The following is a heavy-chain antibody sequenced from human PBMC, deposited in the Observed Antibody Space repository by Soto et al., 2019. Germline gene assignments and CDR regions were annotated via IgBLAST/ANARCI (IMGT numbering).Heavy chain of an antibody. CDR1: GFTFSSYA. CDR2: ISYDVSNK. J-gene: IGHJ3*02. V-gene: IGHV3-30-3*01. CDR3: ARDRRLPDYYDSSGSESFDI. Sequence: PGGSLRLSCAASGFTFSSYAMHWVRQAPGKGLEWVAVISYDVSNKYYADSVKGRFTISRDNSKNTLYLQMNSLRAEDTAVYYCARDRRLPDYYDSSGSESFDIWGQGTTVTVSS. D-gene: IGHD3-22*01.